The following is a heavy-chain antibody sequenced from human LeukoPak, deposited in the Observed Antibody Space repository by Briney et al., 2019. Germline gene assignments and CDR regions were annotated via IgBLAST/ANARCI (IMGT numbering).Heavy chain of an antibody. CDR1: GFTVSSNY. CDR3: ARGVEDDYGGPYRGDYYYMDV. Sequence: GGSLRLSCAASGFTVSSNYMSWVRQAPGKGLEWVANIKQDGSEKYYVDSVKGRFTISRDNAKNSLYLQMNSLRAEDTAVYYCARGVEDDYGGPYRGDYYYMDVWGKGTTVTVSS. D-gene: IGHD4-23*01. CDR2: IKQDGSEK. V-gene: IGHV3-7*01. J-gene: IGHJ6*03.